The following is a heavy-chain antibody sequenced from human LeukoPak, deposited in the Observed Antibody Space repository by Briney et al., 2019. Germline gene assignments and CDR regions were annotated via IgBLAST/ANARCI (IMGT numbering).Heavy chain of an antibody. J-gene: IGHJ4*02. CDR1: GGSISSSSYY. CDR3: ARAKRYWVVAAIKTKREGFDY. V-gene: IGHV4-39*07. D-gene: IGHD2-15*01. CDR2: IYYSGST. Sequence: PSETLSLTCTVSGGSISSSSYYWGWIRQPPGKGLEWIASIYYSGSTYYNPSLKSRLTISVDTSKNQFSLKLSSVTAADTAVYYCARAKRYWVVAAIKTKREGFDYWGQGTLVTVSS.